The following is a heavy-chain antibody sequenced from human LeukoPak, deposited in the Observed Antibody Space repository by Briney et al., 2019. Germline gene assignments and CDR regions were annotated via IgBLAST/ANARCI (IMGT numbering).Heavy chain of an antibody. CDR1: GYSFTSYW. Sequence: GESLKISCKGFGYSFTSYWIGWVRQMPGKGLEWIGIIYPGDSDTRYSPSFQGQVTISADKSISTAYLQWSSLKASDTAMYYCARTLDSSGYYYLWFDPWGQGTLVTVSS. CDR2: IYPGDSDT. CDR3: ARTLDSSGYYYLWFDP. J-gene: IGHJ5*02. D-gene: IGHD3-22*01. V-gene: IGHV5-51*01.